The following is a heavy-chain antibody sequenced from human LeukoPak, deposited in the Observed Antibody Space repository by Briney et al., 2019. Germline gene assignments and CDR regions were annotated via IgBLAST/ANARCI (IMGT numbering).Heavy chain of an antibody. V-gene: IGHV4-34*01. Sequence: PSETLSLTCAVYGGSFSGYYWSWIRQPPGKGLEWIGEINHSGSTNYNPSLKSRVTISVDMSKNQFSLKLSSVTAADTAVYYCARGRLRYQLLWGPSGYWGQGTLVTVSS. CDR1: GGSFSGYY. CDR3: ARGRLRYQLLWGPSGY. CDR2: INHSGST. J-gene: IGHJ4*02. D-gene: IGHD2-2*01.